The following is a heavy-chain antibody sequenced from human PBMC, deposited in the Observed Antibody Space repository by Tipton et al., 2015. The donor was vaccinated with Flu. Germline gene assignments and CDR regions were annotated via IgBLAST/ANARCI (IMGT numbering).Heavy chain of an antibody. Sequence: SLRLSCAASGFIFSTYGMHWVRQAPGKGLEWVAVVWYDGTNEYYADSVKGRFTISRDNSKNTVYLQMNNLRAEDTAVYYCVRDKNEFYVFDPWAQGTLVTVSS. V-gene: IGHV3-33*01. CDR3: VRDKNEFYVFDP. J-gene: IGHJ5*02. CDR1: GFIFSTYG. CDR2: VWYDGTNE. D-gene: IGHD2/OR15-2a*01.